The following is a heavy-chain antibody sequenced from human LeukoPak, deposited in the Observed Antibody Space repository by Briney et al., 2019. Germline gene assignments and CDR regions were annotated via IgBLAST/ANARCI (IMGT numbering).Heavy chain of an antibody. V-gene: IGHV4-4*02. CDR1: GGSISSSNW. J-gene: IGHJ5*02. Sequence: TSETLSLTCAVSGGSISSSNWWSWVRQPPGKGLEWIGEIYHSGSTNYNPSLKSRVTISEDKSKNQFSLKLSSVTAADTAVYYCARDGSGSYYNTANWFDPWGQGTLVTVSS. D-gene: IGHD3-10*01. CDR2: IYHSGST. CDR3: ARDGSGSYYNTANWFDP.